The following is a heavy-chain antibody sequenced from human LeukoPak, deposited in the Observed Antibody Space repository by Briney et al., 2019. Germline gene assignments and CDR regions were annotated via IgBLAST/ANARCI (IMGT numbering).Heavy chain of an antibody. CDR3: ARGLMMPRWKITMIVVATRYHFDY. CDR1: VYTFTSYD. J-gene: IGHJ4*02. CDR2: MNPNSGNT. V-gene: IGHV1-8*03. Sequence: ASVKVSCKASVYTFTSYDINWVRQATGQGLEWMGWMNPNSGNTGYAQKFQGRVTITRNTSISTAYMELSSLRSEDTAVDYCARGLMMPRWKITMIVVATRYHFDYWGQGTLVTVSS. D-gene: IGHD3-22*01.